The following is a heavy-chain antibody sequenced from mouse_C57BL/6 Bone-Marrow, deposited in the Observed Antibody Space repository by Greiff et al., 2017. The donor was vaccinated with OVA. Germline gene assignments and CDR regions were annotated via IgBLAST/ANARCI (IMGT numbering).Heavy chain of an antibody. Sequence: QVQLQQPGAELVKPGASVKMSCKASGYTFPSYWITWVKQRPGQGLEWIGDIYPGSGSTNYNEKFKSTATLTVDTSSSTAYMQLSSLTSEDSSVYYCAREGVYDGYYLYWYFDVWGTGTTVTVSS. CDR2: IYPGSGST. J-gene: IGHJ1*03. CDR3: AREGVYDGYYLYWYFDV. V-gene: IGHV1-55*01. CDR1: GYTFPSYW. D-gene: IGHD2-3*01.